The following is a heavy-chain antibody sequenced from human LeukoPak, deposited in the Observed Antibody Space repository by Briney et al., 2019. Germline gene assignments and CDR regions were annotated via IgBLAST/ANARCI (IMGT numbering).Heavy chain of an antibody. CDR3: ARAYPVFDY. CDR2: IYSGGTT. J-gene: IGHJ4*02. Sequence: GGSLRLSCAVSGFTVSSNYMSWVRQAPGKGLEWVSVIYSGGTTYYADSVKGRFTISRDNSKNTLYLQMNSLRAEDTAVYYCARAYPVFDYWGQGTLVTVSS. V-gene: IGHV3-53*01. CDR1: GFTVSSNY.